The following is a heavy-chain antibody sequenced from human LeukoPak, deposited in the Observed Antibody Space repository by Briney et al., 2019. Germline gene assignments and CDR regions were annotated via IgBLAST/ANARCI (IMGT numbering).Heavy chain of an antibody. CDR2: FCTIGST. D-gene: IGHD4-17*01. CDR1: GDSISRYY. CDR3: ARSAPSVTSYYFDS. J-gene: IGHJ4*02. V-gene: IGHV4-4*07. Sequence: KPSETLSLTCTVSGDSISRYYWSWIRQPAGKGLEWIGRFCTIGSTNYNPSLKSRVTMSLDTSKNQFSLTLNSVTAADTAVYYCARSAPSVTSYYFDSWGQGTLVTVSS.